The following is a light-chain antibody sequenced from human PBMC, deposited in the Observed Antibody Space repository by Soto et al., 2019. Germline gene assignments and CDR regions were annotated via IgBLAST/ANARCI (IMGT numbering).Light chain of an antibody. CDR1: QTVRNNY. J-gene: IGKJ1*01. CDR3: QQFSSSRT. Sequence: EFVLTQSPGTLSLSPGERATLSCRASQTVRNNYLAWYQQKPGQAPRLLIYDASSRATGIPDRFSGGGSGTDFTLTISRLGPEDFAVYYCQQFSSSRTFGQGTKVDIK. V-gene: IGKV3-20*01. CDR2: DAS.